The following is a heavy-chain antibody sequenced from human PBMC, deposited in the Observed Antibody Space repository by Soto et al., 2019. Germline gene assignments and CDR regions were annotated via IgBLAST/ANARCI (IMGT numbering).Heavy chain of an antibody. CDR2: IIPIFGTA. CDR1: GGTFSSYA. CDR3: ARRDYHYGIAAALDY. Sequence: QVQLVQSGAEVKKPGSSVKVSCKASGGTFSSYAISWVRQAPGQGLEWMGGIIPIFGTANYAQKFQGRVTITAHDSTTTAYMELSSLRSEDTTVYYCARRDYHYGIAAALDYWGQGPLVTVSS. D-gene: IGHD6-13*01. V-gene: IGHV1-69*12. J-gene: IGHJ4*02.